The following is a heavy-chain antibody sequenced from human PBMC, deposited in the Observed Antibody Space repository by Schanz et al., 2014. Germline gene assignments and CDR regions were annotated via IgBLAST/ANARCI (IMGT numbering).Heavy chain of an antibody. J-gene: IGHJ4*02. D-gene: IGHD1-1*01. CDR2: ITYNGGTI. V-gene: IGHV3-48*01. CDR1: GITFSSHS. Sequence: VQLVESGGGVVQPGRSLRLSCAASGITFSSHSFNWVRQAPGKGLEWISYITYNGGTIYYADSVKGRFTISRDNAKNSLYLEMNSMRGEDTALYYCARGRRNADLDYWGQGTLVTVSS. CDR3: ARGRRNADLDY.